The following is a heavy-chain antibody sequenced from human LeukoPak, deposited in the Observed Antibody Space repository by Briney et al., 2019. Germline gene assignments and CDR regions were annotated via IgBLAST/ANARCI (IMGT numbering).Heavy chain of an antibody. CDR3: ARREEQLAPFDP. CDR2: IYYSGST. V-gene: IGHV4-4*02. D-gene: IGHD6-13*01. J-gene: IGHJ5*02. CDR1: GVSISGSNW. Sequence: PSETLSLTCAVSGVSISGSNWWSWVRQSPGKGLEWIGSIYYSGSTKYNPSLKSRATISLDTSKNQLSLKVSSVTAADTAVYYCARREEQLAPFDPWGQGTLVTVSS.